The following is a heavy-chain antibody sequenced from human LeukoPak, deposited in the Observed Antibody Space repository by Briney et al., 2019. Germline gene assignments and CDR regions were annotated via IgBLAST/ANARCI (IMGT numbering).Heavy chain of an antibody. D-gene: IGHD3-22*01. V-gene: IGHV1-24*01. CDR3: ATDINRDYYDSSGYSNAFDI. J-gene: IGHJ3*02. Sequence: ASVKVSCKVSGYTLTELSMHWVRQAPGKGLEWMGGFDPEDGETIYAQKFQGRVTMTEDTSTDTAYMELSSLRSEDTAVYYCATDINRDYYDSSGYSNAFDIRGQGTMVTVSS. CDR2: FDPEDGET. CDR1: GYTLTELS.